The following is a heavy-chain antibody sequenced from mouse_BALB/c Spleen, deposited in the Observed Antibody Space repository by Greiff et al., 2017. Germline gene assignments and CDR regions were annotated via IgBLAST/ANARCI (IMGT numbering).Heavy chain of an antibody. CDR3: ARMEVRRGYAMDY. D-gene: IGHD2-14*01. CDR2: IYPGSGNT. V-gene: IGHV1-84*02. Sequence: LVESGPELVKPGASVKISCKASGYTFTDYYINWVKQKPGQGLEWIGWIYPGSGNTKYNQKFKDKATLTSDKSSSTDYMQLSSLTSEDSAVYYCARMEVRRGYAMDYWGQGTSVTVSS. J-gene: IGHJ4*01. CDR1: GYTFTDYY.